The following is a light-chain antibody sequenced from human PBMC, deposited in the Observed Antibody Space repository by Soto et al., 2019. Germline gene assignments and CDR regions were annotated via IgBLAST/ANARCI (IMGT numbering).Light chain of an antibody. V-gene: IGKV1-27*01. J-gene: IGKJ3*01. CDR3: QKNNSAPFT. CDR1: QGISTY. Sequence: DIQMTQSPSSLSASVGDRVTITCRASQGISTYLAWYQQKPGKVPKLLIYAASTLQSGVPSRFSGSASGTDFTLTISSLQPEDVATYYCQKNNSAPFTFGPGTKVDIK. CDR2: AAS.